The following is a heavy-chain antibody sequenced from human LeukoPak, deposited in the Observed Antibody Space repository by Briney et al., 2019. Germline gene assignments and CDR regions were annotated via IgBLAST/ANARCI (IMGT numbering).Heavy chain of an antibody. V-gene: IGHV1-18*03. CDR2: IRGNNDNT. CDR3: VRDSAYSPDY. D-gene: IGHD5-12*01. CDR1: GYIFNTYG. Sequence: ASVKVSCKTSGYIFNTYGISWVRQAPGQGLEWMAWIRGNNDNTKYAQNFQGRVTLTTDTSTSTAYMELRGLTSDDMAVYYCVRDSAYSPDYWGQGSLVTVSP. J-gene: IGHJ4*02.